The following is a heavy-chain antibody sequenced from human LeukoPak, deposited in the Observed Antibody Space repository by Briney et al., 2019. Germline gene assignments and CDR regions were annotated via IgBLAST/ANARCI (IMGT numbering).Heavy chain of an antibody. Sequence: GGSRRLSCSASEFTFSRYWMHWVRQVPGRGLVWVSRVNSDGTIINYADSVKGRFTVSRDNAKNTLYLQMNGLRAEDTAVYFCARGPSTNWYGLDHWGQGTLVTVSS. V-gene: IGHV3-74*01. CDR1: EFTFSRYW. CDR2: VNSDGTII. J-gene: IGHJ4*02. CDR3: ARGPSTNWYGLDH. D-gene: IGHD6-13*01.